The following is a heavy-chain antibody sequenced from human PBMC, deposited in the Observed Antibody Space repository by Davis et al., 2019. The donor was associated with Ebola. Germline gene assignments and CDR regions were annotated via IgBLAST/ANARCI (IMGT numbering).Heavy chain of an antibody. J-gene: IGHJ5*02. CDR2: ITRSSSRI. CDR3: ARVFNYFNSNGYYYSP. Sequence: GESLKISCAASGFTFSSYSMNWVRQAPGKGLEWVSSITRSSSRIYYADSLKGRFTVSRDNAKNSLYLHMSSLRVGDTAVYYCARVFNYFNSNGYYYSPWGQGTLVTVSS. V-gene: IGHV3-21*01. D-gene: IGHD3-22*01. CDR1: GFTFSSYS.